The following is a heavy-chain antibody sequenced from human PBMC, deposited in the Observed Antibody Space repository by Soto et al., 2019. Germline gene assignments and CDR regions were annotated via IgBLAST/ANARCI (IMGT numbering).Heavy chain of an antibody. D-gene: IGHD5-18*01. CDR2: INPFDGSR. CDR3: SRVDTGETSPIDH. CDR1: GYIFTSYY. Sequence: GASVKVSCKASGYIFTSYYIHWVRQAPGQGLEWMGWINPFDGSRMFAQSFQGRVTMTRDTSTSTVYMEVSSLRSEDTAVYYCSRVDTGETSPIDHRGQGTLVTVSS. J-gene: IGHJ4*02. V-gene: IGHV1-46*03.